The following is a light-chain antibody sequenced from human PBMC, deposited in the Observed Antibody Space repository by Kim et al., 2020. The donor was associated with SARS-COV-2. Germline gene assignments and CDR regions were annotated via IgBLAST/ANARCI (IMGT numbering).Light chain of an antibody. CDR2: QHN. J-gene: IGLJ2*01. Sequence: VSPGQTASITCSGDTLGDKYPSWYQQKPGQSPVLVIYQHNKRPSGIPERFSGSNSGNTATLTISGTQALDEADYYCQAWDRSTVVFGGGTQLTVL. CDR1: TLGDKY. V-gene: IGLV3-1*01. CDR3: QAWDRSTVV.